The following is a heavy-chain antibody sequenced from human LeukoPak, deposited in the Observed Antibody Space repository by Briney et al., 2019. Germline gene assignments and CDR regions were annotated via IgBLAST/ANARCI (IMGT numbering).Heavy chain of an antibody. V-gene: IGHV3-9*01. CDR3: SKDIKVAGGSDDAFDI. Sequence: GGSLRLSCAASGFTFDDYAMHWVRQAPGKGLEGVSGISWNSGSIGYADSVKGRFTISRDNAKNSLYLQMNSLRAEDTALYYCSKDIKVAGGSDDAFDIWGQGTMVTVSS. CDR2: ISWNSGSI. J-gene: IGHJ3*02. D-gene: IGHD6-19*01. CDR1: GFTFDDYA.